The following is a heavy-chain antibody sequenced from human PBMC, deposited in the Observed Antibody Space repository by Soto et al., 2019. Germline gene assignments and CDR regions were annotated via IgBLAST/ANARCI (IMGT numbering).Heavy chain of an antibody. CDR2: TNPYNGNR. CDR3: AREARYCGGGSCSFYHFYSMDV. Sequence: QVQLVQSGADVRMPGASVKVSCKASDYAFSTYVIAWVRQAPGQGLEWMGWTNPYNGNRNYAQKFQGRVTLTTDTSTNTAYLELRSLTSDDTAVYYCAREARYCGGGSCSFYHFYSMDVWGQGTTVTVYS. D-gene: IGHD2-15*01. CDR1: DYAFSTYV. J-gene: IGHJ6*02. V-gene: IGHV1-18*01.